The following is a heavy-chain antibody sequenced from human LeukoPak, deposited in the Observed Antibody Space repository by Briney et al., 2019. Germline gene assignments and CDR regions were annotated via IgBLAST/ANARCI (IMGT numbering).Heavy chain of an antibody. CDR2: IYYSGST. V-gene: IGHV4-59*01. CDR1: GGSISSYY. CDR3: ARSRMYSSGWYVNWFDP. J-gene: IGHJ5*02. Sequence: SETLSLTCTVSGGSISSYYWSWIRQPPGEGLEWIGYIYYSGSTNYNPSLKSRVTISVDTSKNQFSLKLSSVTAADTAVYYCARSRMYSSGWYVNWFDPWGQGTLVTVSS. D-gene: IGHD6-19*01.